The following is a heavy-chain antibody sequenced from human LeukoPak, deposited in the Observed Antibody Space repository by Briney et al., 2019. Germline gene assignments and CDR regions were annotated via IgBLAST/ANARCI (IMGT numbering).Heavy chain of an antibody. D-gene: IGHD3-10*01. Sequence: PERSLRLSCAASGFTFSGYGMHWVRQAPGKGLEWVAVIWYDGNNKYYADSVKGRFTISRDNSKNTLYLQMTSLRVEDTAVYSCASLLTPYHGSGGGGVDVWGQGTTVTVSS. CDR1: GFTFSGYG. CDR3: ASLLTPYHGSGGGGVDV. V-gene: IGHV3-33*03. J-gene: IGHJ6*02. CDR2: IWYDGNNK.